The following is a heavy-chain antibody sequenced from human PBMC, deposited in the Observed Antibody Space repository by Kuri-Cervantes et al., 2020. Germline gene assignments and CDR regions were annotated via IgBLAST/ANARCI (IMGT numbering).Heavy chain of an antibody. D-gene: IGHD3/OR15-3a*01. CDR2: INPNSGGT. CDR1: GYTFTGYY. CDR3: AREGLRQQRDWDY. Sequence: SVKVSCKASGYTFTGYYMHWVRQAPGQGLEWMGWINPNSGGTNYAQKFQGRVTMTRDTSISTAYMELSRLRSDDTAVYYCAREGLRQQRDWDYWGQGTLVTVSS. V-gene: IGHV1-2*02. J-gene: IGHJ4*02.